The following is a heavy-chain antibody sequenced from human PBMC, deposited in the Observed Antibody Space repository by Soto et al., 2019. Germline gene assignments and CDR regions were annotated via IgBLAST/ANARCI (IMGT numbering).Heavy chain of an antibody. J-gene: IGHJ2*01. V-gene: IGHV4-61*03. D-gene: IGHD3-22*01. CDR1: GGSVSNASFY. Sequence: QVQLQESGPGLVKPSETLSLTCSVSGGSVSNASFYWTWIRQAPGTGLEYIGYIFYTGVTNYNPYLSSRVTISLDTSKNHFSLKLNSMSAAGTAVYYCVRVLDSSWYADLWGRGTLVTVSS. CDR2: IFYTGVT. CDR3: VRVLDSSWYADL.